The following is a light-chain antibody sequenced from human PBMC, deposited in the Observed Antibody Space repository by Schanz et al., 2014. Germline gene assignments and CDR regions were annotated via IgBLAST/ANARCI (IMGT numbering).Light chain of an antibody. Sequence: QSALTQPASVSASPGQSITISCTGSTTDIGSTYLISWYQQHPGEAPKLMILGGSIRPSGVSNRFSGSKSGNTASLTISGLQAEDEADYYCSSYTSSGTVVFGGGTKLTVL. V-gene: IGLV2-14*02. CDR3: SSYTSSGTVV. CDR2: GGS. CDR1: TTDIGSTYL. J-gene: IGLJ2*01.